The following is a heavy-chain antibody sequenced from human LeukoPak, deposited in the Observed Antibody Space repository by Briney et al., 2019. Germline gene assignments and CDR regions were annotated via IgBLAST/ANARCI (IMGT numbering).Heavy chain of an antibody. V-gene: IGHV1-58*02. CDR2: IVVGSGNT. Sequence: SVKVSCKASGFTFTSSAMQWVRQARGQRLGWIGWIVVGSGNTNYAQKFQERVTITRDMSTSTAYMELSSLRSEDTAVYYCAAANYDFWSGWTFDYWGQGTLVTVSS. D-gene: IGHD3-3*01. J-gene: IGHJ4*02. CDR1: GFTFTSSA. CDR3: AAANYDFWSGWTFDY.